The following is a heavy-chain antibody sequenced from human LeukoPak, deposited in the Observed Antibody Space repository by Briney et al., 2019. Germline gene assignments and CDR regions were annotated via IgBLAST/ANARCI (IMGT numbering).Heavy chain of an antibody. CDR3: ARAVTANILGAFDI. Sequence: ASVKVSCKASGYTFTNYYIHWVRQAPRQGLEWMGIINPSDGSTSYLQKFQGRITMTRDMSTSTVYMDLSSLRSEDTAVYFCARAVTANILGAFDIWGQGTMVTVSS. CDR2: INPSDGST. V-gene: IGHV1-46*01. CDR1: GYTFTNYY. D-gene: IGHD2-21*02. J-gene: IGHJ3*02.